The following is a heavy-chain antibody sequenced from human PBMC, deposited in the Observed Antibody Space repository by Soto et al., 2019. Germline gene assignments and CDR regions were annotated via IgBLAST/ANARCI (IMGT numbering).Heavy chain of an antibody. V-gene: IGHV1-3*03. CDR1: GYTFTSYA. CDR2: INAGNGNT. D-gene: IGHD6-19*01. Sequence: ASVKVSCKASGYTFTSYAMHWVRQAPGQRLEWMGWINAGNGNTKYSQEFQGRVTMTRNTSIRTAYMELSRLRSEDTAVYYCARGGSSGWDTFDYWGQGSLVTVSS. CDR3: ARGGSSGWDTFDY. J-gene: IGHJ4*02.